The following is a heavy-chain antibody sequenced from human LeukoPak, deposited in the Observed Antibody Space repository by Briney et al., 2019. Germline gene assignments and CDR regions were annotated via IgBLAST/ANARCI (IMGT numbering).Heavy chain of an antibody. CDR3: ANAASYYYYGMDV. CDR1: GFTFSSYA. J-gene: IGHJ6*02. V-gene: IGHV3-23*01. Sequence: PGASLRLSCAASGFTFSSYAMSWVRQAPGKGLEWVSAISGSGGSTYYADSVKGRFTISRDNSKNTLYLQMNSLRAEDTAVYYCANAASYYYYGMDVWGQGTTVTVSS. CDR2: ISGSGGST.